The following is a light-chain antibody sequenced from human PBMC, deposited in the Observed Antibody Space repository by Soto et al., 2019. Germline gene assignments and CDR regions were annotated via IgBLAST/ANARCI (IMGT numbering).Light chain of an antibody. CDR3: GTWDSSLSGGV. CDR1: SSNIGNNY. V-gene: IGLV1-51*01. Sequence: QSVLTQPPSVSAAPGQKVIISCSGSSSNIGNNYVSWYQQLPGTAPKLLIYENSKRPSVIPDRFSGSQSGTSATLGITGLQTGDEADYYCGTWDSSLSGGVFGGGTKLTVL. CDR2: ENS. J-gene: IGLJ3*02.